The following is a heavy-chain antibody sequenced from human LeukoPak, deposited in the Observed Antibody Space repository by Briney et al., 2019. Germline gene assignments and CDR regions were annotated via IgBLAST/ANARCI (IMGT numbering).Heavy chain of an antibody. CDR2: VSGNGGRT. Sequence: GGSLRLSCAASGFTFNNYAMSWVRQAPGKGLEWVAAVSGNGGRTYYTDSVKGRFTISRDNPKNTLYLLMNSLSAEDTALYYCAKEQTSSGYFDYWGQGTLVTVSS. CDR3: AKEQTSSGYFDY. CDR1: GFTFNNYA. J-gene: IGHJ4*02. V-gene: IGHV3-23*01. D-gene: IGHD3-10*01.